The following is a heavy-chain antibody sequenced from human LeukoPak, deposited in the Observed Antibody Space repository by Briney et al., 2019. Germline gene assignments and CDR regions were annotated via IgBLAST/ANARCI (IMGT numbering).Heavy chain of an antibody. Sequence: ASVKVSCKASGYTFTSYDINWVRQATGQGLEWMGWMNPNSGNTGYAQKFQGRVTMTRNTSISTAYMELSSLRSEDTAVYYCARGARVAARPYYYYGMDVWSQGTTVTVSS. CDR2: MNPNSGNT. CDR1: GYTFTSYD. V-gene: IGHV1-8*01. D-gene: IGHD6-6*01. J-gene: IGHJ6*02. CDR3: ARGARVAARPYYYYGMDV.